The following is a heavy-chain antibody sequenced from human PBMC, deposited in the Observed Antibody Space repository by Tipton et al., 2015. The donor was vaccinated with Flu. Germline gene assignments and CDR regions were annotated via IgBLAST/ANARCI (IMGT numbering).Heavy chain of an antibody. Sequence: LRLSCTVSGGSISSYYWSWIRQPPGKGLEWIGYIYYSGSTNYNPSLKSRVTISVDTSKNQFSLKLSSVTAADTAVYYCARDFPKSSYYYYGMDVWGQGTTVTVSS. V-gene: IGHV4-59*01. D-gene: IGHD5/OR15-5a*01. CDR1: GGSISSYY. CDR2: IYYSGST. CDR3: ARDFPKSSYYYYGMDV. J-gene: IGHJ6*02.